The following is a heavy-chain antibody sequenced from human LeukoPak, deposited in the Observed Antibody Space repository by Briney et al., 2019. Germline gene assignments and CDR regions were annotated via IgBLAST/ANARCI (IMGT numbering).Heavy chain of an antibody. CDR1: GFTFSSYW. D-gene: IGHD4/OR15-4a*01. CDR3: ARGGAWRDC. J-gene: IGHJ4*02. Sequence: PGGSLRLSCAASGFTFSSYWMSWVRQTPGKGLEWVANIKQDGSEQNYVDSAKGRFTISRDNAKNSLFLQMNSLRAEDTAVYYCARGGAWRDCWGQGTLVTVSS. CDR2: IKQDGSEQ. V-gene: IGHV3-7*01.